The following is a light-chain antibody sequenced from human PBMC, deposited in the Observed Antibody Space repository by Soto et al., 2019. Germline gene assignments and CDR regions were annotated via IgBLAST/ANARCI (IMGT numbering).Light chain of an antibody. J-gene: IGKJ3*01. CDR2: AAS. CDR1: QDIGTY. Sequence: DIPMTQFPSSLSASVGDRVTITCRASQDIGTYFAWYQRRPGKVPVLLIFAASTLQSGVPSRFSGSGSGTDFTLTISSLQPEDVATYYCQNYYNAAFTFGPGTKVHI. CDR3: QNYYNAAFT. V-gene: IGKV1-27*01.